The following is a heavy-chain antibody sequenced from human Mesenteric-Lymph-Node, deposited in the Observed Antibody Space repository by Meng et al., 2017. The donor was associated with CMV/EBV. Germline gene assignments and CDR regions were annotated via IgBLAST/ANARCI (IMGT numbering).Heavy chain of an antibody. D-gene: IGHD3-10*01. V-gene: IGHV2-5*02. J-gene: IGHJ4*02. Sequence: CTFSGFSLSTGGVGVGWIRQPPGKALEWLALIYWDADKRYNPSLKSRLTITKDTSKNQVVFTMTNMDPVDTATYYCAHAQWFGAPFGFWGQGTLVTVSS. CDR3: AHAQWFGAPFGF. CDR2: IYWDADK. CDR1: GFSLSTGGVG.